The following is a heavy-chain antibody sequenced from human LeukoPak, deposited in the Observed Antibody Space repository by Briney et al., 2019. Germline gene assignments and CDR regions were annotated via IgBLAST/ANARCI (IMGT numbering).Heavy chain of an antibody. V-gene: IGHV1-2*02. Sequence: ASVKVSSKASGYTFTGYYMHWVRQAPGQGLEWMGWINPNSGGTNYAQKFQGRVTMTRDTSISTAYMELSTLRSDDTAVYYCARVTGIVVVFDYWGQGTLVTVSS. D-gene: IGHD2-15*01. CDR2: INPNSGGT. J-gene: IGHJ4*02. CDR1: GYTFTGYY. CDR3: ARVTGIVVVFDY.